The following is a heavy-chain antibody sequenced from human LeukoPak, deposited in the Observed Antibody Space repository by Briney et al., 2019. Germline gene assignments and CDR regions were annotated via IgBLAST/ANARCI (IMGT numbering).Heavy chain of an antibody. Sequence: SETLSLTCAVSAYSISSDYYWGWIRQPPGEGLEWIGIIYHGGSTYYNPSLKSRVTISVDTSKSQFSLKLNSVTAADTAVYYCARKDSSGYYYARYFDYWGQGTLVTVSS. V-gene: IGHV4-38-2*01. CDR1: AYSISSDYY. D-gene: IGHD3-22*01. CDR3: ARKDSSGYYYARYFDY. CDR2: IYHGGST. J-gene: IGHJ4*02.